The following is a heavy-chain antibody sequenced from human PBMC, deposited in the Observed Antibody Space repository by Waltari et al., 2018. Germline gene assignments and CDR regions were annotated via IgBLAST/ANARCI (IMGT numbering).Heavy chain of an antibody. Sequence: QVQLQESGPGLVKPSATLSLTCTVSGGSISSSYVSWIRQPPGKGLEWIGYIYYSGSTNYNPSLKSRVTISVDTSKNQFSLKLSSVTAADTAVYYCARARRGGIDYWGQGTLVTVSS. CDR1: GGSISSSY. V-gene: IGHV4-59*01. J-gene: IGHJ4*02. CDR3: ARARRGGIDY. CDR2: IYYSGST. D-gene: IGHD3-16*01.